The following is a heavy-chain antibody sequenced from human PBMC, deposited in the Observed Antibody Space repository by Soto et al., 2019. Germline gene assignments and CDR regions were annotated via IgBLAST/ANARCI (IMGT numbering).Heavy chain of an antibody. CDR1: GGSISSGGYS. D-gene: IGHD5-12*01. V-gene: IGHV4-30-2*01. CDR3: ARDQGYDGPFDY. Sequence: SETLSLTCAVSGGSISSGGYSWSWIRQPPGKGLEWIGYIYHSGSTYYNPSLKSRVTISVDRSKNQFSLKLSSVTAADTAVYYCARDQGYDGPFDYWGQGTLVTVSS. J-gene: IGHJ4*02. CDR2: IYHSGST.